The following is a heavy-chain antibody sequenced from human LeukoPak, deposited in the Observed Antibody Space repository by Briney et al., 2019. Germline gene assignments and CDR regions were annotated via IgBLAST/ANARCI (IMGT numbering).Heavy chain of an antibody. J-gene: IGHJ4*02. D-gene: IGHD3-22*01. CDR1: GGSFSGYY. CDR2: INHSGST. Sequence: PSETLSLTCAVYGGSFSGYYWSWIRQPPGKGLEWIGEINHSGSTNYNPSLKSRVTISVDTSKNQFSLKLSSMTAADTAVYYCARRRRSITMIVVVSTRATPFDYWGQGTLVTVSS. V-gene: IGHV4-34*01. CDR3: ARRRRSITMIVVVSTRATPFDY.